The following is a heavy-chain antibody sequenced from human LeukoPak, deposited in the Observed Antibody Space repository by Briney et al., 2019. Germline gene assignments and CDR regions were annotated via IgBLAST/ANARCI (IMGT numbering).Heavy chain of an antibody. CDR2: ISWDGGAT. J-gene: IGHJ1*01. Sequence: PGGSLRLSCAASGFIFDDYPMHWVRQTPGKGLEWVSLISWDGGATYYADSVKGRFTISRDNSKNSLYLQMNSLRTEDTALYYCAKDESRPEFFHHWGQGTLVTVSS. CDR3: AKDESRPEFFHH. D-gene: IGHD1-14*01. CDR1: GFIFDDYP. V-gene: IGHV3-43*01.